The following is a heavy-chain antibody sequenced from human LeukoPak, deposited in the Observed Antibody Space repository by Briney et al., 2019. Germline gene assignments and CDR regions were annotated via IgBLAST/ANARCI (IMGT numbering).Heavy chain of an antibody. J-gene: IGHJ4*02. CDR2: IYYSGST. CDR1: GGSISSGDYY. D-gene: IGHD3-16*01. V-gene: IGHV4-30-4*01. Sequence: SETLSLTCTVSGGSISSGDYYWSWIRQPPGKGLEWIGYIYYSGSTYYNPSLKSRVTISVDTSKNQFSLKLSSVTAADTAVYYCARGRRGRHYFDYWGQGTLVTVSS. CDR3: ARGRRGRHYFDY.